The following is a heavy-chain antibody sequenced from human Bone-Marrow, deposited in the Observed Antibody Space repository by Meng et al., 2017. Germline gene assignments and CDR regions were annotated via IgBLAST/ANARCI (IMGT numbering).Heavy chain of an antibody. D-gene: IGHD6-19*01. V-gene: IGHV1-18*01. CDR3: ARDGYSSGTQPNYFDY. CDR1: GYTFTSYA. J-gene: IGHJ4*02. Sequence: ASVKVSCKASGYTFTSYAMNWVRQAPGQGLEWMGWISAYNGNTNYAQKLQGRVTMTTDTSTSTAYMELRSLRSDDTAVYYCARDGYSSGTQPNYFDYWGQGTLVTVSS. CDR2: ISAYNGNT.